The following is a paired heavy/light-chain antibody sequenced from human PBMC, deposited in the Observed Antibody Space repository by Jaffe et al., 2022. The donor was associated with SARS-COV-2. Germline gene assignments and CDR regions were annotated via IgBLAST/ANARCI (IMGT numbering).Light chain of an antibody. J-gene: IGKJ4*01. CDR1: QGISSK. CDR3: QQYKRWLLLT. V-gene: IGKV3-15*01. Sequence: IVMTQSPATLSLSPGERATLSCRASQGISSKLAWYQQKLGQAPRLLIFDASTRATGVPARFSGSGSGTQFTLTVSSVQSEDSAVYYCQQYKRWLLLTFGGGTKVEI. CDR2: DAS.
Heavy chain of an antibody. CDR1: GGSISSSTYY. CDR3: ARDQQPLNFFDY. Sequence: QLQLQESGPGLVKPSETLSLTCTVSGGSISSSTYYWGWIRQPPGKGLEWIGSIYYSGDTNYNPSLETRVTISVDTSKNQFSLKLSSVTAADTGVYFCARDQQPLNFFDYWGQGTVVSVAS. CDR2: IYYSGDT. J-gene: IGHJ4*02. D-gene: IGHD6-13*01. V-gene: IGHV4-39*02.